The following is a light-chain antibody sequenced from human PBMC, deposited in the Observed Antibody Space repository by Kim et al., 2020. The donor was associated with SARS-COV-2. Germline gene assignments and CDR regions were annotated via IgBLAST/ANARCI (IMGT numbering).Light chain of an antibody. V-gene: IGLV2-14*03. J-gene: IGLJ2*01. CDR2: DVS. CDR3: SSYSINTTVV. CDR1: SSDVGAYNY. Sequence: QSALTQPASVSGSPGQSITISCTGTSSDVGAYNYVSWYQQHPVKAPKLIIYDVSSRPSGVSDHFSGSKSGNTASLTISGLQAEDEGDYYCSSYSINTTVVFGGGTQLTVL.